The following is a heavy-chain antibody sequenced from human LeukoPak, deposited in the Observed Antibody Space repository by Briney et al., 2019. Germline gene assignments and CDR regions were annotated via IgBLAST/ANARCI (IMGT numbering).Heavy chain of an antibody. CDR2: ISSDGSST. D-gene: IGHD6-19*01. Sequence: GGSLRLSCAASGFTFSTYWMHWVRQAPGKGLVWVSSISSDGSSTSYADSVKGRFTISRDNAKNSLYLQMNSPRADDTALYYCAKASAAVVVSGYYFDYWGKGTLVTVSS. CDR1: GFTFSTYW. V-gene: IGHV3-74*01. J-gene: IGHJ4*02. CDR3: AKASAAVVVSGYYFDY.